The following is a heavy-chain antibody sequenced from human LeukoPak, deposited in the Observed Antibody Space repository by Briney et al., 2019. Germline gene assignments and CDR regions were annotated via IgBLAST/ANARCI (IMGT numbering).Heavy chain of an antibody. Sequence: SETLSLTCAVYGGSFSGYYWSWIRQPPGKGLDWIASIFYGGSKYYNPSLKSRVTISVDTSKNQFFLNLNSVTAADTAVYYCARRSRRRPHWFDPWGQGTLVTVSS. V-gene: IGHV4-34*12. CDR2: IFYGGSK. J-gene: IGHJ5*02. CDR1: GGSFSGYY. D-gene: IGHD1-1*01. CDR3: ARRSRRRPHWFDP.